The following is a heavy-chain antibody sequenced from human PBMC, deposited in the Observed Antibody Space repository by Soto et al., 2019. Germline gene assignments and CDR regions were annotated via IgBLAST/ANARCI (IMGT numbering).Heavy chain of an antibody. CDR1: GYTFTSYA. Sequence: ASVKVSCKASGYTFTSYAMHWVRQAPGQRLEWMGWINAGNGNTKYSQKFQGRVTITRDTSASTGYMELSSLRSEDKAVYYCARGSPAAQSGYVYSYYYDMDVWGQGTTVTVSS. J-gene: IGHJ6*02. V-gene: IGHV1-3*01. CDR3: ARGSPAAQSGYVYSYYYDMDV. CDR2: INAGNGNT. D-gene: IGHD5-12*01.